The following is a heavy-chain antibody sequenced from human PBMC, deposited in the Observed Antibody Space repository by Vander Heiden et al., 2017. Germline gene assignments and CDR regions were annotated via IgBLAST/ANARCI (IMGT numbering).Heavy chain of an antibody. D-gene: IGHD3-16*01. Sequence: QVQLVQSGAEVKKPGASVKVSCKASGYTFPNYDINWVRQATGQGFEWMGWMNPNSGNTGYAQKFQGRVTMTRNTSISTAYMELSSLRSEDTAVYYCARVYGLGGPFDPWGQGTLVTVSS. CDR3: ARVYGLGGPFDP. V-gene: IGHV1-8*01. CDR1: GYTFPNYD. J-gene: IGHJ5*02. CDR2: MNPNSGNT.